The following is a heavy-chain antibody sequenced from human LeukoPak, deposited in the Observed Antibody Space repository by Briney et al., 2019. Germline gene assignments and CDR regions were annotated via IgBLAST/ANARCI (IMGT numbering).Heavy chain of an antibody. V-gene: IGHV4-59*08. CDR1: GGSISSYY. CDR2: IYYSGST. Sequence: PSETLSLTCTVSGGSISSYYWSWIRQPPGKGLEWIGYIYYSGSTNYNPSLKSRVTISVDTSKNQFSLKLSSVTAADTAVYYCARHIVVVPAAIYPPGWFDPWGQGTLVTVSS. J-gene: IGHJ5*02. D-gene: IGHD2-2*01. CDR3: ARHIVVVPAAIYPPGWFDP.